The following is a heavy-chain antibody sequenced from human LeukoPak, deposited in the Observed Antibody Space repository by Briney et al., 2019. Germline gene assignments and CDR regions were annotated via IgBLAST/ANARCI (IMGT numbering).Heavy chain of an antibody. CDR3: AKEAFGGVIVPGYFDF. Sequence: GGSLRLSCAASGFTYSSYAMTWVRQAPGKGLEWVSAISGSGLSTYYADSVKGRFTISRDNSKNTLYLQMNSLRAGDTAVYYCAKEAFGGVIVPGYFDFWGQGTLVTVSS. J-gene: IGHJ4*02. D-gene: IGHD3-16*02. CDR2: ISGSGLST. V-gene: IGHV3-23*01. CDR1: GFTYSSYA.